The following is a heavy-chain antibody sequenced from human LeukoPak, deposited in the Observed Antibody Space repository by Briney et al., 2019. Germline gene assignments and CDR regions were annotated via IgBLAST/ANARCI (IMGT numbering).Heavy chain of an antibody. D-gene: IGHD6-19*01. J-gene: IGHJ4*02. CDR3: AKGPRPDISVAHTLER. CDR1: GFTFSSYE. Sequence: GGSLRLPCAASGFTFSSYEMNWVRQAPGKGLEWVSTISSRGDSTYDADSVRGRFTTSRDNSQNSLYLQMNSLRAEDTAVYYCAKGPRPDISVAHTLERWGQGTLVTVSS. V-gene: IGHV3-23*01. CDR2: ISSRGDST.